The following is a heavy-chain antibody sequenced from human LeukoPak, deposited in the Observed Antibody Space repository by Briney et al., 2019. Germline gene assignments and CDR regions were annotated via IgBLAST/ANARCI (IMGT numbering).Heavy chain of an antibody. CDR1: GFTFSSYA. CDR3: AKVADYDFWSGYCTFDY. V-gene: IGHV3-23*01. D-gene: IGHD3-3*01. Sequence: GGSLRLSCAASGFTFSSYAMSWVRQAPGKGLEWVSAISGSGGSTYYADSVKGRFTISGDNSKNTLYLQMNSLRAEDTAVYYCAKVADYDFWSGYCTFDYWGQGTLVTVSS. CDR2: ISGSGGST. J-gene: IGHJ4*02.